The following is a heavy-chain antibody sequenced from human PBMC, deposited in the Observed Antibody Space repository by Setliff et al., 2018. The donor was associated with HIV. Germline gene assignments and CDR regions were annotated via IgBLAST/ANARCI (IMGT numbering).Heavy chain of an antibody. Sequence: SETLSLTCTVSGGSISSTTYYWGWIRQPPGKGLEWIGTIYHSGRTTYSPSLKSRLTISVDTSNNQFSLKLSSVIAADTAVNYCARVGYSRTSYAMDVWGQGTTVTVSS. CDR1: GGSISSTTYY. CDR3: ARVGYSRTSYAMDV. V-gene: IGHV4-39*07. D-gene: IGHD5-12*01. J-gene: IGHJ6*02. CDR2: IYHSGRT.